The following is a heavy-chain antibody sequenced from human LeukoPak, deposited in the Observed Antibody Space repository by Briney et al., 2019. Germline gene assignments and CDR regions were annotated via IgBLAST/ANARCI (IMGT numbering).Heavy chain of an antibody. V-gene: IGHV1-46*01. CDR3: ASHSSGWRQTYFDF. Sequence: GASVTVSCKTSGYSFTAFYIHWVRQAPGQGLEWLGKINPSDGDRSYTQQFQGRVTMTRDTSTNTVYMELSSLRSDDTAVYYCASHSSGWRQTYFDFWGQGTLVTVSS. J-gene: IGHJ4*02. CDR2: INPSDGDR. D-gene: IGHD6-19*01. CDR1: GYSFTAFY.